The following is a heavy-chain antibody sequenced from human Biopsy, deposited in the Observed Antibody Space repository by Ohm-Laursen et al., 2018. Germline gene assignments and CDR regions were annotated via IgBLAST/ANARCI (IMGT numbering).Heavy chain of an antibody. D-gene: IGHD1-7*01. V-gene: IGHV1-8*01. CDR1: GYTFTSYD. J-gene: IGHJ5*02. CDR2: LNPVRGNS. Sequence: SVKVSCKASGYTFTSYDITWVRQASGQGPEWIGWLNPVRGNSNFGQKFRGRVTVTSDTSISTAYMELSGLTSDDTATYYCGRAVRNQLLTDPWGQGTLVTVTS. CDR3: GRAVRNQLLTDP.